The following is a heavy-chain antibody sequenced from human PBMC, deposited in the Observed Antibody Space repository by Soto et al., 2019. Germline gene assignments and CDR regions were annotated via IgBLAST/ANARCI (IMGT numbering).Heavy chain of an antibody. CDR3: ASKFRAPYYYGSGKRDV. CDR1: GGSISHYY. D-gene: IGHD3-10*01. V-gene: IGHV4-34*01. Sequence: PSETLSLTCTFSGGSISHYYWSLIRQPPGKGLEWIGEINHSGSTNYNPSLKSRVTISVDTSKNQFSLKLSSVTAADTAVYYCASKFRAPYYYGSGKRDVWGQGTTVTVSS. J-gene: IGHJ6*02. CDR2: INHSGST.